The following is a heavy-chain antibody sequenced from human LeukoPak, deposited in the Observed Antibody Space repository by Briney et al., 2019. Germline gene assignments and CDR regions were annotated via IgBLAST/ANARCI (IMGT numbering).Heavy chain of an antibody. CDR2: INPNSGGT. CDR1: GYTFTGYY. CDR3: ALSRIAAAVPLGY. D-gene: IGHD6-13*01. J-gene: IGHJ4*02. Sequence: ASVKVSCKASGYTFTGYYMHWVRQAPGQGLEWMGWINPNSGGTNYAQKFQVRVTMTRDTSISTAYMELSRLRSDDTAVYYCALSRIAAAVPLGYWGQGTLVTVSS. V-gene: IGHV1-2*02.